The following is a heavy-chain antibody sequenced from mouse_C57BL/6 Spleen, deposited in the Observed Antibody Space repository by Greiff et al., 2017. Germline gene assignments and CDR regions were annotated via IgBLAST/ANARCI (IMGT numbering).Heavy chain of an antibody. V-gene: IGHV5-4*03. J-gene: IGHJ3*01. D-gene: IGHD1-1*01. CDR1: GFTFSSYA. Sequence: EVMLVESGGGLVKPGGSLKLSCAASGFTFSSYAMSWVRQTPEKRLEWVATISDGGSYTYYPDNVKGRFTISRDNAKNNLYLQMSHLKSEDTAMYYCAGGSPAWFAYWGQGTLVTVSA. CDR3: AGGSPAWFAY. CDR2: ISDGGSYT.